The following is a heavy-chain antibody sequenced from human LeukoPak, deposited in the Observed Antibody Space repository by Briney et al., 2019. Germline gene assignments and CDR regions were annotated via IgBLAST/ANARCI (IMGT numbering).Heavy chain of an antibody. J-gene: IGHJ4*02. V-gene: IGHV3-48*04. D-gene: IGHD5-24*01. CDR1: GFTFSSYA. CDR2: ISSSGSTI. CDR3: ARENMATISY. Sequence: GGSLRLSCAASGFTFSSYAMSWVRQAPGKGLEWVSYISSSGSTIYYADSVKGRFTISRDNAKNSLYLQMNSLRAEDTAVYYCARENMATISYWGQGTLVTVSS.